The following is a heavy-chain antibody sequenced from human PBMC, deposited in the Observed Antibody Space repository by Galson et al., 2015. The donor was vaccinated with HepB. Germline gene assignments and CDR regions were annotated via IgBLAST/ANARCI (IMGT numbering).Heavy chain of an antibody. CDR1: GYTFTSYD. CDR2: MNPKSTNT. CDR3: ARAGRNQLLSEY. V-gene: IGHV1-8*01. J-gene: IGHJ4*02. Sequence: SVKVSCKASGYTFTSYDVTWVRQAPGQGLEWMGWMNPKSTNTGYARKFQGRVTMTGDTSMATAYMELSSLTSEDPAVYYCARAGRNQLLSEYWGQGTLVTVSS. D-gene: IGHD1-26*01.